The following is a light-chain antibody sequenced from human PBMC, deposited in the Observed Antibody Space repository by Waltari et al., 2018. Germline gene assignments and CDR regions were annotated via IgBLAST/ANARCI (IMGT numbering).Light chain of an antibody. V-gene: IGKV1-33*01. J-gene: IGKJ2*03. CDR3: QQHDNSPYS. Sequence: DIQMTQSPSSLSPSVGDRVTITCRASQGISNWLAWYQQKPRKAPKLLIYRASNLETGVPSRFSGSGSGTDFTLTISSLQPEDIATYYCQQHDNSPYSFGQGTKVEIK. CDR1: QGISNW. CDR2: RAS.